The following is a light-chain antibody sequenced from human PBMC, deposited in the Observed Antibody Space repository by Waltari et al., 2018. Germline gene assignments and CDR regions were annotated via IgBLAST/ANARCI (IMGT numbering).Light chain of an antibody. J-gene: IGLJ1*01. CDR1: NIGSKS. CDR2: DDS. Sequence: SYVLTQPPSVSVAPGQTARITCGGNNIGSKSVHWYQQKPGQAPVLVVYDDSDRPSGIPEGFSGSNSGNTATLTISRVEAGDEADYYCQVWDSSSDHRVFGTGTKVTVL. CDR3: QVWDSSSDHRV. V-gene: IGLV3-21*02.